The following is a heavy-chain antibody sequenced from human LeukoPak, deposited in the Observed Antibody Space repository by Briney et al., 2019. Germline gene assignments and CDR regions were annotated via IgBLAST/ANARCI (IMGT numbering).Heavy chain of an antibody. CDR1: GFTFSSYA. CDR2: ISGSGGST. V-gene: IGHV3-23*01. J-gene: IGHJ6*03. Sequence: GGSLRLSCAASGFTFSSYAMSWVRQAPGKGLEWVSAISGSGGSTYYADSVKGRFTISRDNSKNTLYLQMNSLRAEDTAVYYCAKDPSSPEYYYYYMDVWGKGTTVTVSS. D-gene: IGHD2-2*01. CDR3: AKDPSSPEYYYYYMDV.